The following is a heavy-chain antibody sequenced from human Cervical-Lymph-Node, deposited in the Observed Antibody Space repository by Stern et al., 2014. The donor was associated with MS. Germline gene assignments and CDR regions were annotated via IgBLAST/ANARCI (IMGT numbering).Heavy chain of an antibody. CDR1: GGTFNTNV. J-gene: IGHJ4*02. V-gene: IGHV1-69*01. D-gene: IGHD6-6*01. CDR2: IIPIFGTA. Sequence: QLVQSGAEVKKPGSSVKVSCKASGGTFNTNVISWVRQAPGQGLEWMGGIIPIFGTALYAQKFQGRVTITANESTRAVYMELSSLRSEDTAVYYCARAAYSTSSYNYWGQGKLVIVSS. CDR3: ARAAYSTSSYNY.